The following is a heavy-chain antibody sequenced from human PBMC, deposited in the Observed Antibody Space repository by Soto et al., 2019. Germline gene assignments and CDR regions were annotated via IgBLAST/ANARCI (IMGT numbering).Heavy chain of an antibody. CDR3: ARHDNMTLGSNYLDS. CDR2: MHHSGSI. Sequence: SETLSLTCTVSGGSIRDGDYCRSLIHQPPGKGLEGIGEMHHSGSIYYNASLKSRATISVDKSRNQFSLQLTSVTAADTALYFCARHDNMTLGSNYLDSWGPGTLVNVSS. D-gene: IGHD1-1*01. J-gene: IGHJ4*02. V-gene: IGHV4-30-2*01. CDR1: GGSIRDGDYC.